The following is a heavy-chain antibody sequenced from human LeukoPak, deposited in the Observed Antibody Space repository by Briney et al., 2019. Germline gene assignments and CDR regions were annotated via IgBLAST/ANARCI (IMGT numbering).Heavy chain of an antibody. Sequence: SETLSLTCTVSGYSISNGYYWGWIRQPPGKGLEWIGSVYHRGNTYYNPSLKSRVTISADASKNQFSLQLTSVTAADTAVYYCARDRWYDSSDYYPYFFDYWGQGSLVTVSS. J-gene: IGHJ4*02. CDR3: ARDRWYDSSDYYPYFFDY. CDR1: GYSISNGYY. D-gene: IGHD3-22*01. V-gene: IGHV4-38-2*02. CDR2: VYHRGNT.